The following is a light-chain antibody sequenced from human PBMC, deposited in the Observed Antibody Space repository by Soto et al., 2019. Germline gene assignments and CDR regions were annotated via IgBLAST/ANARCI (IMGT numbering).Light chain of an antibody. J-gene: IGLJ3*02. CDR1: SSDVGGYDY. V-gene: IGLV2-14*01. CDR3: SSYTNSNTGV. Sequence: QSVLTQPASVSGSPGQSITISCTGTSSDVGGYDYVSWYQQHPGKAPKLMIYEVRNRPSGVSNRFSGSKSGNTASLTISGLQAEDEADYYCSSYTNSNTGVFGGGTKVTVL. CDR2: EVR.